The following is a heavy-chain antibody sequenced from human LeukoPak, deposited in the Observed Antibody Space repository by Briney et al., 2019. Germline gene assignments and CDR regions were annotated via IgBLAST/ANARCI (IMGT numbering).Heavy chain of an antibody. CDR1: GFTFSSYS. Sequence: PGGSLRLSCAASGFTFSSYSMNWVRQAPGKGLEWVSSISSSSSYIYYADSVKGRFTIPRDNAKNSLYLQMNSLRAEDTAVYYCARVKYGYGAFFDYWGQGTLVTVSS. V-gene: IGHV3-21*01. CDR3: ARVKYGYGAFFDY. CDR2: ISSSSSYI. J-gene: IGHJ4*02. D-gene: IGHD5-18*01.